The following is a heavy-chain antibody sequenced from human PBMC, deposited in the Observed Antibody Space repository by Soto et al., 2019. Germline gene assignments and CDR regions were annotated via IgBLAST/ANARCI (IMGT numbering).Heavy chain of an antibody. V-gene: IGHV4-30-4*01. CDR1: GGAMSSGDYY. Sequence: PSXTLSLTCTVSGGAMSSGDYYWSWIRQPPGKGLEWIGYIYYSGSTYYNPSLKSRVTISVDTSKNQFSLKLSSVTAADTAVYYCARAQGSGFLVSWGQGTLVTVSS. CDR3: ARAQGSGFLVS. D-gene: IGHD3-10*01. J-gene: IGHJ4*02. CDR2: IYYSGST.